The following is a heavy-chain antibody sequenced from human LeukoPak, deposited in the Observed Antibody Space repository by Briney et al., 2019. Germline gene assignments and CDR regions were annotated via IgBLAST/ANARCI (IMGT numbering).Heavy chain of an antibody. V-gene: IGHV3-48*03. CDR2: ISSTGNTV. Sequence: PGGSLRLSCAASGFTFSSYEMNWVRQAPGQGLEWVAYISSTGNTVHYAGSVKGRFTISRDNAKNSLYLQMNRLRAEDTAVYYCTKETPQMDVWEKGPRSSSPQ. D-gene: IGHD2-15*01. J-gene: IGHJ6*04. CDR1: GFTFSSYE. CDR3: TKETPQMDV.